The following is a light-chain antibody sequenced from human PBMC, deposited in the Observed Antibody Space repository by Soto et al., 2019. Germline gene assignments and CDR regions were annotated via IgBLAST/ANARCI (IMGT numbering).Light chain of an antibody. J-gene: IGKJ1*01. CDR3: LQDYNYPRT. CDR1: QGIRND. V-gene: IGKV1-6*01. CDR2: AAS. Sequence: AIQMTQSPSSLSASVGDRVTITCRASQGIRNDLGWYQQKPGKAPKLLIYAASSLQSGVPSRFSGSRSGTDFTRTISSLQPEDFATYYCLQDYNYPRTFGQGTKVEIK.